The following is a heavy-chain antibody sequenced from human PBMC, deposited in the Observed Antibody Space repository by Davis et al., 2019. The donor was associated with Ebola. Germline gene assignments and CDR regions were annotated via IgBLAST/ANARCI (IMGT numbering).Heavy chain of an antibody. CDR2: IVVGSGNT. CDR3: AAVHYDFWSGYYEPYGMDV. Sequence: SVKVSCKASGFTFTSSAVQWVRQARGQRLEWIGWIVVGSGNTNYAQKFQERVTITRDMSTSTAYMELSSLRSEDTAVYYCAAVHYDFWSGYYEPYGMDVWGQGTTVTVSS. D-gene: IGHD3-3*01. CDR1: GFTFTSSA. J-gene: IGHJ6*02. V-gene: IGHV1-58*01.